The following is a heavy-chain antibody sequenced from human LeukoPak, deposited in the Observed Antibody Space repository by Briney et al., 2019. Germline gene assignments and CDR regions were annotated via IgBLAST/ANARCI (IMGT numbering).Heavy chain of an antibody. V-gene: IGHV3-23*01. CDR1: GFTFSSYA. J-gene: IGHJ1*01. D-gene: IGHD3-9*01. CDR3: AKVGDLYYDILTGYYSSAEYFQH. CDR2: ISGSGGST. Sequence: GGSLRLSCAASGFTFSSYAMSWVRQAPGKGLEWVSAISGSGGSTYYADSVKGRFTISRDNSKNTLYLQMNSLRAEDTAVYYCAKVGDLYYDILTGYYSSAEYFQHWGQGTLVTVSS.